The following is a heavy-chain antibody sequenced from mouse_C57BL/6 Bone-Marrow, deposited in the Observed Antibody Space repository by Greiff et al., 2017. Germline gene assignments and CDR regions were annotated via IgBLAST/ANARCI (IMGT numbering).Heavy chain of an antibody. J-gene: IGHJ3*01. CDR3: ARDGYKGSWFAY. D-gene: IGHD2-3*01. Sequence: QVQLQQPGAELVRPGSSVKLSCKASGYTFTSYWMDWVKQRPGQGLEWIGNIYPSDSETHYNQKFKDKATLTVDKSSSTAYMQLSSLTSEDSAVYYCARDGYKGSWFAYWGQGTLVTVSA. V-gene: IGHV1-61*01. CDR1: GYTFTSYW. CDR2: IYPSDSET.